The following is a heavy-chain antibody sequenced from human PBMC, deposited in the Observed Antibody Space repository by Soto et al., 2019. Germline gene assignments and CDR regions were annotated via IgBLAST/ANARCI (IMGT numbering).Heavy chain of an antibody. CDR2: IFYSGTT. J-gene: IGHJ5*02. D-gene: IGHD4-17*01. CDR3: ARVQPYDYGANSGWLDP. Sequence: SETLSLTCTVSGDSISRGGYYWSWIRQHPGKGLEWIGYIFYSGTTYYNPSLKGRISISVDTSENHFSLSLTSVTAADTAVYYCARVQPYDYGANSGWLDPWGQGTLVTVSS. V-gene: IGHV4-31*03. CDR1: GDSISRGGYY.